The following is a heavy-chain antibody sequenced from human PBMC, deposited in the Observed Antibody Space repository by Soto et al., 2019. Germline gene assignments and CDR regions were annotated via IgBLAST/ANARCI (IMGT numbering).Heavy chain of an antibody. CDR3: TTAYGDYPSPYYNYGMDV. D-gene: IGHD4-17*01. V-gene: IGHV3-15*07. CDR2: IKSKTDGGST. CDR1: GFTFSNAW. Sequence: EVQLVESGGGLVKPGGSLRLSCAASGFTFSNAWMKWVRQAPGKGLEWVGRIKSKTDGGSTDYAAPVKGRFTISRDDSKNTLYLQMNSLKTEDTAVYYCTTAYGDYPSPYYNYGMDVWGQGTTVTVSS. J-gene: IGHJ6*02.